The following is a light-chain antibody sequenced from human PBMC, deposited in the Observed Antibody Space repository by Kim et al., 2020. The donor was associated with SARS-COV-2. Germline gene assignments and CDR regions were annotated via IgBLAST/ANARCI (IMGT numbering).Light chain of an antibody. CDR1: RSNFGTGYD. CDR2: GNN. Sequence: QRVTISCTGSRSNFGTGYDVHWYQQLPGTAPKLLIHGNNNRPSGVPDRFSGSKSGTSASLAITGLQAEDEADYYCQSFDSTLIGSVFGGGTKLTVL. V-gene: IGLV1-40*01. CDR3: QSFDSTLIGSV. J-gene: IGLJ2*01.